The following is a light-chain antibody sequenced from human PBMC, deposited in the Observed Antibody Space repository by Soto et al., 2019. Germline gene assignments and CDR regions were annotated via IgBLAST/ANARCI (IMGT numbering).Light chain of an antibody. CDR1: QSLVSSDGNTY. Sequence: DVVMTQSPPSLPVTLGQPASISCRSSQSLVSSDGNTYLNWFQQRPGQSPRRLIYKVSNRDSGVPDRFSGSGSGTDFTLKISRVEAEDVGVYYCMQGTHWPPITFGQGTRLEIK. J-gene: IGKJ5*01. CDR2: KVS. V-gene: IGKV2-30*01. CDR3: MQGTHWPPIT.